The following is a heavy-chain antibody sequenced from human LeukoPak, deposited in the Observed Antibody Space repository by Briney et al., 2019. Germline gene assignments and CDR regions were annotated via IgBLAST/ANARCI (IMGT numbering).Heavy chain of an antibody. Sequence: GGSLRLSCAASGFTFSSYAMSWVRQAPGKGLEWVSAISGSGGSTYYADSVKGRFTISRDNSKNTLYLQMNSLRAEDTAVYYCARGFIGYNWNVFYGMDVWGQGTTVTVSS. CDR1: GFTFSSYA. CDR2: ISGSGGST. D-gene: IGHD1-1*01. J-gene: IGHJ6*02. CDR3: ARGFIGYNWNVFYGMDV. V-gene: IGHV3-23*01.